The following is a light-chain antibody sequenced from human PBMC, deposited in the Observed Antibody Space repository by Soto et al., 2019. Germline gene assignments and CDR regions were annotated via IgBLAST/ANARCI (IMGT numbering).Light chain of an antibody. CDR3: GSYAGGSRV. CDR1: SRDVGAYKL. V-gene: IGLV2-23*02. Sequence: QSVLTQPASVSGSPGQSITISCTGTSRDVGAYKLVSWYQQHPGKALKLIIYEVGERPSGASNRFSGSKSGNTASLTISGLQAEDEAYYYCGSYAGGSRVFGTGTKVTVL. CDR2: EVG. J-gene: IGLJ1*01.